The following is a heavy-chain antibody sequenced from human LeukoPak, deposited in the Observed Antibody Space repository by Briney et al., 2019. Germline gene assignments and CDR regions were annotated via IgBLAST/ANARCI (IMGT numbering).Heavy chain of an antibody. CDR1: GFTFSSYA. Sequence: GGSLRLSCAASGFTFSSYAMSWVRQAPGKGLEWVSAISGSGGSTYYADSVKGRFTISRDNAKNTLYLQMNSLRAEDTAVYYCAKGRGYYDSSGYPRGGYYFDYWGQGTLVTVSS. D-gene: IGHD3-22*01. V-gene: IGHV3-23*01. J-gene: IGHJ4*02. CDR3: AKGRGYYDSSGYPRGGYYFDY. CDR2: ISGSGGST.